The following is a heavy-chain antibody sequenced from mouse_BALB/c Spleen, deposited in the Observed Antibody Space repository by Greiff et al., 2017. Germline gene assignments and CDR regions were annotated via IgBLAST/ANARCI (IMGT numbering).Heavy chain of an antibody. Sequence: EVKLVESGGGLVKPGGSLKLSCAASGFTFSSYTMSWVRQTPEKRLEWVATISSGGGNTYYPDSVTGRFTISRDNAKNNLYLQMSSLRSEDTALYYCARWDCDTTFAYWGQGTLVTVSA. V-gene: IGHV5-9*03. J-gene: IGHJ3*01. D-gene: IGHD2-13*01. CDR1: GFTFSSYT. CDR3: ARWDCDTTFAY. CDR2: ISSGGGNT.